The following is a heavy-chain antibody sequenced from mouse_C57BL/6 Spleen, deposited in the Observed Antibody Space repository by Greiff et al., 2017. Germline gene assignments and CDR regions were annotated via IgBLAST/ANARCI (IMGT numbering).Heavy chain of an antibody. CDR2: ISSGSSTI. D-gene: IGHD1-3*01. J-gene: IGHJ4*01. CDR1: GFTFSDYG. Sequence: EVQLVESGGGLVKPGGSLKLSCAASGFTFSDYGMHWVRQAPEKGLEWVAYISSGSSTIYYADTVKGRFTISSDNAKNTLFLQMTSLRSEDTAMYYCARPVSSSSFDYYAMDYWGQGTSVTVSS. V-gene: IGHV5-17*01. CDR3: ARPVSSSSFDYYAMDY.